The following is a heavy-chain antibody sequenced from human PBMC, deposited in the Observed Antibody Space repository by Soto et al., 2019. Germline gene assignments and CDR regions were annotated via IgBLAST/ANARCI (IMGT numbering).Heavy chain of an antibody. Sequence: EVQLVESGGGLVQPGGSLRLSCAASGFSLSDHYIDWVRQAPGKGLEWVGRSRDKAQGYSKEYAASVKGRFTTSRDDSKNSVLLQMNSLKTEDTAVYYCVRAMYYTDSSGYTRCFDYCGQGTLVTVSS. CDR3: VRAMYYTDSSGYTRCFDY. CDR2: SRDKAQGYSK. D-gene: IGHD3-22*01. CDR1: GFSLSDHY. V-gene: IGHV3-72*01. J-gene: IGHJ4*02.